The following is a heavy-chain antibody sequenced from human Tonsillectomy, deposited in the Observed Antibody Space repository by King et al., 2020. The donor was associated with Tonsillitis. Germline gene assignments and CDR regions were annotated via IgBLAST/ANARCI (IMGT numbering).Heavy chain of an antibody. CDR3: ARDGASYYDDSSGSDY. Sequence: QLVQSGAEVKKPGCSVKVSCKASGGTFSSYAISWVRQAPGQGLEWVGGIIPIFGPANYAQKFQGRGPITADESTSTAYMELSSLRSEDTAVYYCARDGASYYDDSSGSDYWGQGTLVTVSS. CDR1: GGTFSSYA. D-gene: IGHD3-22*01. CDR2: IIPIFGPA. J-gene: IGHJ4*02. V-gene: IGHV1-69*12.